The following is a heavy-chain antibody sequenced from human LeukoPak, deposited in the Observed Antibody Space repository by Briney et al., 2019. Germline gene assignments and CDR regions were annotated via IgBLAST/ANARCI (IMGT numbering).Heavy chain of an antibody. CDR3: ARTYDFWSGCHFDY. CDR1: GYSISSGYY. Sequence: SETLSLTCTVSGYSISSGYYWGWIRQPPGKGLEWIGSIYHSGSTYYNPSLKSRVTISVDTSKNQFSLKLSSVTAADTAVYYCARTYDFWSGCHFDYWGQGTLVTVSS. V-gene: IGHV4-38-2*02. J-gene: IGHJ4*02. D-gene: IGHD3-3*01. CDR2: IYHSGST.